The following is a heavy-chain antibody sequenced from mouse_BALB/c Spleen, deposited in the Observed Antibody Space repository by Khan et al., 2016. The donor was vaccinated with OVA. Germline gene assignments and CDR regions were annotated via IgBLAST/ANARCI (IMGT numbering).Heavy chain of an antibody. J-gene: IGHJ3*01. CDR3: ARELRLGGFAY. D-gene: IGHD1-2*01. CDR2: IWGDGST. CDR1: GFSLTGYG. Sequence: QVQLQQSGPGLVAPSQSLSITCTVSGFSLTGYGVNWVRQSPGKGLEWLGMIWGDGSTDYNSALKSRLSISKDNSKSQVFLKMNSLQTDDTARYYCARELRLGGFAYWGQGTLVTVSA. V-gene: IGHV2-6-7*01.